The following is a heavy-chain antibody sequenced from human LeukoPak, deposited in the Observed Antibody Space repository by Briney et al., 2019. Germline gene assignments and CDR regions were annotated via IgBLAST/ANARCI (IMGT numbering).Heavy chain of an antibody. CDR1: GYTFISYG. CDR3: ARRRAVAGVKWFHP. D-gene: IGHD6-19*01. J-gene: IGHJ5*02. Sequence: GASVKVSCKASGYTFISYGISWVRQAPGQGLEWMGWISSHNGYTKYAQKFQGRVTMTTDTSMSTAYMELGSLRSDDTAVYYCARRRAVAGVKWFHPWGQGTLVPVLS. V-gene: IGHV1-18*01. CDR2: ISSHNGYT.